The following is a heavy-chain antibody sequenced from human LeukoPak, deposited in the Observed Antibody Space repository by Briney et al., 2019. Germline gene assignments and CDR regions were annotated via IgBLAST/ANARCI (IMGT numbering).Heavy chain of an antibody. CDR3: ARDSSGLFDY. V-gene: IGHV4-39*07. D-gene: IGHD3-22*01. Sequence: SETLSLTCTVSGGSITSRSYYWGWVRQPPGKGLEWIGSIYYSGNTYYNPSLKSRVSISVDTSKNQFSLKLTSMTAADTAVYYCARDSSGLFDYWGQGTLVTVSS. CDR2: IYYSGNT. J-gene: IGHJ4*02. CDR1: GGSITSRSYY.